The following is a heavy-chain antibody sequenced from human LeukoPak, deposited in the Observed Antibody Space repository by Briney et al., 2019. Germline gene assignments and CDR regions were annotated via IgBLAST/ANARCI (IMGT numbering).Heavy chain of an antibody. CDR3: ARVDSGSYYYYGMDV. CDR2: IKQDGSEK. V-gene: IGHV3-7*04. J-gene: IGHJ6*02. D-gene: IGHD1-26*01. Sequence: GGSLRLSCAASGFTFSSYWMSWVRQAPGKGLEWVANIKQDGSEKYYVDSVKGRFTISRDNAKNSLYLQMNSLRAEDTAVYYCARVDSGSYYYYGMDVRGQGTTVTVSS. CDR1: GFTFSSYW.